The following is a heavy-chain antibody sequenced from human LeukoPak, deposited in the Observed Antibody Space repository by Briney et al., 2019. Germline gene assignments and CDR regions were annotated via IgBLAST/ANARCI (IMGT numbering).Heavy chain of an antibody. J-gene: IGHJ4*02. CDR1: GFTFTSSA. CDR2: IVVGSGNT. V-gene: IGHV1-58*01. CDR3: AADMPLLSRDY. D-gene: IGHD2-2*01. Sequence: ASVKVSCKASGFTFTSSAVQWVRQARGQSLEWIGWIVVGSGNTNYAQKFQERVTITRDMSTSTAYMELSSLRSEDTAVYYCAADMPLLSRDYWGQGTLVTVSS.